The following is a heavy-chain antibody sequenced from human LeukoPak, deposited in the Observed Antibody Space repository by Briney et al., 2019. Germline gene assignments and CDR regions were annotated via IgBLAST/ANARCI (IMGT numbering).Heavy chain of an antibody. D-gene: IGHD2-2*01. Sequence: GASVKVSCTASGYIFTGYYIHWLRQAPGQGLEYLGWINPNGGATKYTQKFQGRVTMTRDTSINTAYMELSSLRSDDTAVYYCATPGEGYCSSTSCYRFDYWGQGTLVTVSS. CDR3: ATPGEGYCSSTSCYRFDY. V-gene: IGHV1-2*02. CDR2: INPNGGAT. J-gene: IGHJ4*02. CDR1: GYIFTGYY.